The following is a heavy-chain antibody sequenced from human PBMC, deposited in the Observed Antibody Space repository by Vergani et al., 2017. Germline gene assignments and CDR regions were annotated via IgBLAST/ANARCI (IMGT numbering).Heavy chain of an antibody. V-gene: IGHV4-39*02. Sequence: QVQLQESGPGLVKPSQTLSLTCTVSGGSISSGGYYWGWIRQPPGKGLEWIGSIYYSGSTYYNPSLKSRVTISVDTSKNQFSLKLSSVTAADTAVYYCARDDYGDYRFDYWGQGTLVTVSS. J-gene: IGHJ4*02. D-gene: IGHD4-17*01. CDR3: ARDDYGDYRFDY. CDR2: IYYSGST. CDR1: GGSISSGGYY.